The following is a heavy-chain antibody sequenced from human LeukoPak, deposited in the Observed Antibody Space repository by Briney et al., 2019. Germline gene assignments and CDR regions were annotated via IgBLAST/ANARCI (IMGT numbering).Heavy chain of an antibody. CDR2: ISYDGSNK. CDR3: AEDGYCSGGSCYPRGYYYGMDV. J-gene: IGHJ6*04. CDR1: GFTFSSYG. Sequence: GGSLRLSCAASGFTFSSYGMHWIRQAPGKGLEWVAVISYDGSNKYYADSVKGRFTISRDNSKNTLYLQMTSLRAEDTAVYYCAEDGYCSGGSCYPRGYYYGMDVWGKGTTVTVSS. V-gene: IGHV3-30*18. D-gene: IGHD2-15*01.